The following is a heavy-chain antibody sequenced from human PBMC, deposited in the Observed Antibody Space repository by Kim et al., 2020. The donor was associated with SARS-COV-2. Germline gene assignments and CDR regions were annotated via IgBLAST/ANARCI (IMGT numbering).Heavy chain of an antibody. V-gene: IGHV1-3*01. J-gene: IGHJ4*01. Sequence: QKGQGRVSITQDTSASTAFMELSSLTSEDTAIYYCARDGTTRNGGYYFDYWGQGALVTVSS. D-gene: IGHD1-1*01. CDR3: ARDGTTRNGGYYFDY.